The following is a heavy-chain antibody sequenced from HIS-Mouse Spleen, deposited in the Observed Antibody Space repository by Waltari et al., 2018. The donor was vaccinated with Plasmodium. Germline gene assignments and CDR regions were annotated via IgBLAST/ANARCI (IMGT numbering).Heavy chain of an antibody. CDR2: ISYDGRNK. J-gene: IGHJ4*02. D-gene: IGHD6-13*01. CDR3: AKDRRSSSWYVDY. CDR1: GVTFSSHG. V-gene: IGHV3-30*18. Sequence: QVQLVESGGGVVQPGRSLRLSCAASGVTFSSHGMHWVRKAPGKGLEWVARISYDGRNKYYADSVNDRVTISRDNSKNTLDLQMNSLGAEDTAVYYCAKDRRSSSWYVDYWGQGTLVTVSS.